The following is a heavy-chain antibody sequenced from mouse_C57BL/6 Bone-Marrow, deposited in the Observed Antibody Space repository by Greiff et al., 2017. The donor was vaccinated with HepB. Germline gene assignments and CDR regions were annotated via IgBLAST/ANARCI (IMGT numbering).Heavy chain of an antibody. J-gene: IGHJ4*01. V-gene: IGHV5-6*01. Sequence: VQLKQSGGDLVKPGGSLKLSCAASGFTFSSYGMSWVRQTPDKRLEWVATISSGGSYTYYPDSVKGRFTISRDNAKNTLYLQMSSLKSEDTAMYYCARPSYYGNLYYAMDYWGQGTSVTVSS. CDR2: ISSGGSYT. CDR3: ARPSYYGNLYYAMDY. D-gene: IGHD2-10*01. CDR1: GFTFSSYG.